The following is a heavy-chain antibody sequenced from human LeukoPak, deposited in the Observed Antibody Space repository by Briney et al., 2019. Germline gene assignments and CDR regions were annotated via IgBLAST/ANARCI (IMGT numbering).Heavy chain of an antibody. CDR3: ARREPHGDYGGKIRYYYYMDV. J-gene: IGHJ6*03. Sequence: KPSETLSLTCAVYGGSFSGYYWSWIRQPPGKGLECIGEINHSGNTNSNPSLKSRVTMSVDTSKNQFSLKLSSLTAADAAMYYCARREPHGDYGGKIRYYYYMDVWGKGTTITISS. D-gene: IGHD4-23*01. CDR2: INHSGNT. V-gene: IGHV4-34*01. CDR1: GGSFSGYY.